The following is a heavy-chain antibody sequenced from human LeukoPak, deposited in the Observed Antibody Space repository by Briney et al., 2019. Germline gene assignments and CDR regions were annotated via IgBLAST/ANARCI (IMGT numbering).Heavy chain of an antibody. J-gene: IGHJ6*02. Sequence: GGSLRLSCAVSGFTFSSYWMSWVRQAPGKGLEWVAKINQYGTEKYYVDSVKGRFTISRDNAKNSLYLQMNSLRAEDTAVYYCARVMMVRGVISTNYYYYGMDVWGQGTTVTVSS. V-gene: IGHV3-7*02. CDR2: INQYGTEK. CDR1: GFTFSSYW. D-gene: IGHD3-10*01. CDR3: ARVMMVRGVISTNYYYYGMDV.